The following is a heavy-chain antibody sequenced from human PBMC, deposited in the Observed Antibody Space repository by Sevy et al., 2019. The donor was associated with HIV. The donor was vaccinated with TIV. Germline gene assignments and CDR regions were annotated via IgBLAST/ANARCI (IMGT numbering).Heavy chain of an antibody. CDR3: ARGQWEHPY. J-gene: IGHJ4*02. CDR2: INHSGST. CDR1: GGSFSGYY. Sequence: SETLSLTCAVYGGSFSGYYWSWIRQPPGKGLEWIGEINHSGSTNYNPSLKSRVTISVDTSKNQFSLKLNSVTAADTAVYYCARGQWEHPYWGQGTQVTVSS. D-gene: IGHD1-26*01. V-gene: IGHV4-34*01.